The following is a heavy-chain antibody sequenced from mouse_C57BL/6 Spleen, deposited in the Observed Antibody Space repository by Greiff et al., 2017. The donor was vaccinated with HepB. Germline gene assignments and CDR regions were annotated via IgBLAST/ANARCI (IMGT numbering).Heavy chain of an antibody. V-gene: IGHV1-80*01. D-gene: IGHD1-1*01. Sequence: VQLQQSGAELVKPGASVKISCKASGYAFSSYWMNWVKQRPGKGLEWIGQIYPGDGDTNYNGKFKGKATLTADKSSSTAYMQLRSLTSEDSAVYFCARARDRSTSWYFDVWGTGTTVTVSS. J-gene: IGHJ1*03. CDR1: GYAFSSYW. CDR3: ARARDRSTSWYFDV. CDR2: IYPGDGDT.